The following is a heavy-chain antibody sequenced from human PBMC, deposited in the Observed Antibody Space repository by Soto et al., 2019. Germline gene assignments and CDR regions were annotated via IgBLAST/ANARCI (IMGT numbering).Heavy chain of an antibody. CDR1: GGSFRGYF. D-gene: IGHD3-16*01. CDR3: QGGYF. J-gene: IGHJ4*02. CDR2: INDSVST. Sequence: SETLSLTCAVSGGSFRGYFWSWIRQSPDKGLEWIGEINDSVSTYYNPSFKSRLTISVDTSKSQISLTLTSVTAADSAVYYCQGGYFWGQGTPVTVSS. V-gene: IGHV4-34*01.